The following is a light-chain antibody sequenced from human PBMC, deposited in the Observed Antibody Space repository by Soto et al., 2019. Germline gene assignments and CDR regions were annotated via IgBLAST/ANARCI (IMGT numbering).Light chain of an antibody. J-gene: IGKJ4*01. Sequence: DIQMTQSPSTLSASVGDRVTIICRASQDISGWLAWYQQKPGKAPKVLIYDASSLESGVPLRFSGSGSGTEFTLTITSLQPDDFATYYCQQYKNYSPLTFGGGTKVDIK. CDR2: DAS. CDR1: QDISGW. CDR3: QQYKNYSPLT. V-gene: IGKV1-5*02.